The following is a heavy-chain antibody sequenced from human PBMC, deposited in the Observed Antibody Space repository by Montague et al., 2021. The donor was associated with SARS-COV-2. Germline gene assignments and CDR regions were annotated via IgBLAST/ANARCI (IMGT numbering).Heavy chain of an antibody. D-gene: IGHD1-14*01. V-gene: IGHV3-23*01. Sequence: GYGTYYXDSVKDRFTISRDNSKNTLSLQMNSLRVEDTAVYYCARDQNHGMDVWGQGTTVIVSS. CDR3: ARDQNHGMDV. J-gene: IGHJ6*02. CDR2: GYGT.